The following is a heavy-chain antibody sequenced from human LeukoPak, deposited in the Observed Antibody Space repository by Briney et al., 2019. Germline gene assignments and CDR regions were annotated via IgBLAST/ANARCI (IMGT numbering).Heavy chain of an antibody. D-gene: IGHD2-15*01. CDR2: ISDSGGSA. V-gene: IGHV3-23*01. Sequence: PGGSLRLSCAASGFTFSSYAMSWVRQAPGKGLEWVSAISDSGGSAYYADSVKGRFTISRDNSKNTVYLQMNSLRAEDTAVYYCAKEGGSSIWYHFDYWGQGTLVTVSS. CDR3: AKEGGSSIWYHFDY. CDR1: GFTFSSYA. J-gene: IGHJ4*02.